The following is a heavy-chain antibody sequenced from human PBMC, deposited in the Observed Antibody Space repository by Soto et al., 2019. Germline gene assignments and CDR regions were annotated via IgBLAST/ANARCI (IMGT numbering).Heavy chain of an antibody. Sequence: GGSLRLSCAASGFTFSSYSMNWVRQAPGKGLEWVSYISSSSSTIYYADSVKGRFTISRDNAKNSLYLQMNSLRDEDTAVYYCAREGEVVPAAQINYNYYYYGMDVWGQGTTVTVSS. D-gene: IGHD2-2*01. CDR2: ISSSSSTI. CDR1: GFTFSSYS. CDR3: AREGEVVPAAQINYNYYYYGMDV. V-gene: IGHV3-48*02. J-gene: IGHJ6*02.